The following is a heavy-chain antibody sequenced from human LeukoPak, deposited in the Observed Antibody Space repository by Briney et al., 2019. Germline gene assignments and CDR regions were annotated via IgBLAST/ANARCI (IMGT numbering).Heavy chain of an antibody. D-gene: IGHD1-26*01. Sequence: PGGSLRLSCAASGFTVSSNYMSWVRQTPGKGLEWVANIKPDGSEQYYVDSLNGRFTISRDNAKNSLYLQMNSLRAEDTAVYYCASEGRIVGATSFDYWGQGTLVTVSS. V-gene: IGHV3-7*03. CDR1: GFTVSSNY. CDR3: ASEGRIVGATSFDY. CDR2: IKPDGSEQ. J-gene: IGHJ4*02.